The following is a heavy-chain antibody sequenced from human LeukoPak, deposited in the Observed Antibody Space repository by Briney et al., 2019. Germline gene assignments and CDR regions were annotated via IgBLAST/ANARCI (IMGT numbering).Heavy chain of an antibody. J-gene: IGHJ4*02. CDR3: ARDIRIVGATLYFDY. CDR1: GGSISNYY. V-gene: IGHV4-59*01. CDR2: MHSSGST. D-gene: IGHD1-26*01. Sequence: SETLSLTCTVSGGSISNYYWSWIRQPPGKGLEWIGCMHSSGSTTYNLSLKSRLTMSIDTTKNQLSLKMRSVTTADTAVYYCARDIRIVGATLYFDYWGQGTLVTVSS.